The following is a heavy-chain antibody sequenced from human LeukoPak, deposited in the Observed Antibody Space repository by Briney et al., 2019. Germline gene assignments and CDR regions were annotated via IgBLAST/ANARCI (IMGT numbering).Heavy chain of an antibody. D-gene: IGHD2-2*01. CDR3: ARGDIVVVPAAYDY. CDR2: ISSSGTYI. V-gene: IGHV3-21*01. CDR1: GFSFSLFN. Sequence: PGGSLRLSCAAYGFSFSLFNMNWVRQAPGKGLEWVSSISSSGTYIHYADSVKGRFTISRDNAKNSLYLQMNSLRAEDTAVYYCARGDIVVVPAAYDYWGQGTLVTVSS. J-gene: IGHJ4*02.